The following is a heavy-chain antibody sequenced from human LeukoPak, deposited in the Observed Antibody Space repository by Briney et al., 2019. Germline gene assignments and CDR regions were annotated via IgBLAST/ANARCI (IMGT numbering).Heavy chain of an antibody. CDR3: ARAPVRGAVAGVDY. J-gene: IGHJ4*02. V-gene: IGHV3-30-3*01. CDR1: GFTFNNYA. CDR2: VTYDGNNQ. Sequence: GGSLRLSCAASGFTFNNYAMHWVRQPPGKGLEWVAVVTYDGNNQYYADSVKGRFTVSRVNSRNTVNLQMNSLRGEDTAVYYCARAPVRGAVAGVDYWGQGTLVTVSS. D-gene: IGHD6-19*01.